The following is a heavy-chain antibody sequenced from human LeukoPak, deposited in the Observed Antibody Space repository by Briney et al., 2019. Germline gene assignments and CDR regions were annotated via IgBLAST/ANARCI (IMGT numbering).Heavy chain of an antibody. J-gene: IGHJ4*02. V-gene: IGHV3-74*01. CDR3: ARGSSTSCHD. CDR1: LCTHSGYW. D-gene: IGHD2-2*01. CDR2: IHREGSST. Sequence: RGALRHSRAASLCTHSGYWLHWVSPAPGRGLVWVSGIHREGSSTRNAVSVKGRFTIYRDNAKNTLYLQMNSLRAEDTAVYYCARGSSTSCHDWGQGTLVTVSS.